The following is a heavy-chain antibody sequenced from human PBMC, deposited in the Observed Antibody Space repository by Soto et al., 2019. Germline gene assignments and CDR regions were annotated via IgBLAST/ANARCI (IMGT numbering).Heavy chain of an antibody. CDR1: GFSLTTGGMC. Sequence: SGPTLVNPTQTLILTCTFSGFSLTTGGMCVTWIRQPPGKALEWLALIDWDDVKYYSTSLKTRLTISRDTSKNQVVLTMTNMDPVDTASYYCARVTMVPATTGGYSLYYYGLDVWRQGITVTVSS. CDR3: ARVTMVPATTGGYSLYYYGLDV. D-gene: IGHD1-26*01. V-gene: IGHV2-70*01. CDR2: IDWDDVK. J-gene: IGHJ6*02.